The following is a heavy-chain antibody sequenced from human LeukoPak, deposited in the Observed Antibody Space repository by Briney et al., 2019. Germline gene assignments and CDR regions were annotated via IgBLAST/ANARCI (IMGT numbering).Heavy chain of an antibody. D-gene: IGHD3-10*01. Sequence: SETLSLTCTVSGGSISVYYWSWIRQPSGKGLEWIGYIYNSGSTNYNPSLKSRLTISVDTSKNQFSLKLSSVTAADTAVYYCARDRELGYWGQGTLVTVSS. CDR1: GGSISVYY. J-gene: IGHJ4*02. CDR2: IYNSGST. V-gene: IGHV4-59*01. CDR3: ARDRELGY.